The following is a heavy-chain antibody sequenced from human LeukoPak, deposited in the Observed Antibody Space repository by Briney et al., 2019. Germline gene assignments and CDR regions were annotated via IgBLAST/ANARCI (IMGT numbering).Heavy chain of an antibody. J-gene: IGHJ5*02. CDR3: ARVYSSGLFDP. CDR1: GGTFISYA. D-gene: IGHD6-19*01. Sequence: ASVKVSCKASGGTFISYAISWVRQAPGQGLEWMGRIIPILGIANYAQKFQGRVTITADKSTSTAYMELSSLRSEDTAVYYCARVYSSGLFDPWGQGTLVTVSS. CDR2: IIPILGIA. V-gene: IGHV1-69*04.